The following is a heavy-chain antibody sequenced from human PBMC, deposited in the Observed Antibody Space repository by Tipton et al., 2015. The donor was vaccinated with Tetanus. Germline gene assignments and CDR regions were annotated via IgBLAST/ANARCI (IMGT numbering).Heavy chain of an antibody. V-gene: IGHV4-39*01. CDR1: GGAISDNYYF. D-gene: IGHD1-26*01. CDR3: ARQNARDVWQQRQWVNYFYGLDV. CDR2: VYTSGRP. Sequence: TLSLTCSVSGGAISDNYYFWAWIRQPPGKGLERIGSVYTSGRPTFNPSLKSRIKVTVDTSKNQFSLRLDSVTVADTAVYYCARQNARDVWQQRQWVNYFYGLDVWGQGTTVSVSS. J-gene: IGHJ6*02.